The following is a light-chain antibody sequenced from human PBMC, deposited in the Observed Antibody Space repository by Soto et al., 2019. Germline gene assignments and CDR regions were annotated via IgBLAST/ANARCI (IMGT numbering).Light chain of an antibody. CDR3: QQYENFPIT. Sequence: DIQMTQSPSSLSASVGDRVTITCQASHDIRKYLNWYQQKPGKAPKLLIYDASNMETGVPSRFTGSGSGTDFTFTISSLQPEDIATYYCQQYENFPITFGQGTHWRL. CDR1: HDIRKY. V-gene: IGKV1-33*01. CDR2: DAS. J-gene: IGKJ5*01.